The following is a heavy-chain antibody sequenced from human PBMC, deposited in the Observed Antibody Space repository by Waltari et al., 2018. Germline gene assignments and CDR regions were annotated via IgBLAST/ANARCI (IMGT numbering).Heavy chain of an antibody. J-gene: IGHJ6*02. Sequence: EEQLVESGGGLVQPGDSLRLSGAASGFTFSSFWMTGVRQAPGRGPLWVSRISTDASDTTYADSVKGRFTISRDNARNTLYLQMNRLRAEDTAVYFCARVSRRTYRSPVPGRHYYYGMDVWGQGTTVTVSS. CDR2: ISTDASDT. V-gene: IGHV3-74*03. CDR3: ARVSRRTYRSPVPGRHYYYGMDV. D-gene: IGHD1-1*01. CDR1: GFTFSSFW.